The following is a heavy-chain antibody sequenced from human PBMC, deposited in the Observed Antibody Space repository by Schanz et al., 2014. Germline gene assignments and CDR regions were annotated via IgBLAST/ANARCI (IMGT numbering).Heavy chain of an antibody. CDR1: GFTFSKYG. Sequence: QVQLVESGGGVVQPGRSLRLSCAASGFTFSKYGVHWVRQAPGKGLEWVTGLSASGGHTYYADSVKGRVTISRDNSRNTLFLQMRNLRADDTALYYCAKGKSEVRGIILDYWGQGTMVVVSS. J-gene: IGHJ4*02. V-gene: IGHV3-33*06. CDR2: LSASGGHT. CDR3: AKGKSEVRGIILDY. D-gene: IGHD3-10*01.